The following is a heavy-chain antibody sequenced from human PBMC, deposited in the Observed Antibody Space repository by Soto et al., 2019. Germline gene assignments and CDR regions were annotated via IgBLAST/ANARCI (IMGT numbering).Heavy chain of an antibody. CDR1: GFSFTNFA. D-gene: IGHD2-15*01. CDR3: AKDDFTDRGNDYFAY. V-gene: IGHV3-23*01. CDR2: IGASGDIT. Sequence: GGSLRLSCAASGFSFTNFAMSWVRQAPGKGLEWVAGIGASGDITWYADSVKGRLSISRDNSKNTLYLQLNSLRFEDTAVYYCAKDDFTDRGNDYFAYWGPGTLVTVSS. J-gene: IGHJ4*02.